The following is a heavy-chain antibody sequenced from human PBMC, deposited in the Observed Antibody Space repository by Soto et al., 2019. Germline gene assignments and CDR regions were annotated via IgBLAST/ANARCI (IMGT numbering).Heavy chain of an antibody. CDR1: GGSISSGGYS. D-gene: IGHD5-12*01. V-gene: IGHV4-30-2*01. Sequence: QLQLQESGSGLVKPSQTLSLTCAVSGGSISSGGYSWSWIRQPPGKGLEWIGYIYHSGSTYYNPSHKRRLTITVDRAKNQFSLKLLSVTAADTAVYSCAAGGGLPRYYWGQGTLVTVSS. J-gene: IGHJ4*02. CDR2: IYHSGST. CDR3: AAGGGLPRYY.